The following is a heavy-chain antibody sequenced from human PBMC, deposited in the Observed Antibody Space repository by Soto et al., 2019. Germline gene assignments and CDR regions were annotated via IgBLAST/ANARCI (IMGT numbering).Heavy chain of an antibody. D-gene: IGHD2-2*03. CDR2: IYYSGST. V-gene: IGHV4-59*11. J-gene: IGHJ4*02. CDR3: ASGWMAAFDN. Sequence: LSLTCNVTGDSIKTHYWSWIRQAPGKGLEWIGYIYYSGSTLYNPSLKRRVTISADTAKNQFSLRLTSLTAADTAVYYCASGWMAAFDNWGQGTLVTVSS. CDR1: GDSIKTHY.